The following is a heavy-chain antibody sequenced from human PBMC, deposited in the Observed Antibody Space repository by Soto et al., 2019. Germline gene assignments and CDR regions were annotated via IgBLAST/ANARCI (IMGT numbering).Heavy chain of an antibody. Sequence: SETLSLTCTVSGGSISSGDYYWSWIRQPPGKGLEWIGYIYYSGSTYYNPSLKSRVTISVDTSKNQFSLKLTSVTAADTAVYYCARHSSQNFDWLEYWGQGTLVTVSS. CDR1: GGSISSGDYY. D-gene: IGHD3-9*01. CDR2: IYYSGST. V-gene: IGHV4-30-4*01. J-gene: IGHJ4*02. CDR3: ARHSSQNFDWLEY.